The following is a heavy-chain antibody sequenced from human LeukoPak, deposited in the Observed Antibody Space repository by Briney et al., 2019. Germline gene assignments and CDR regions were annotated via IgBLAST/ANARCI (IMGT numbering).Heavy chain of an antibody. V-gene: IGHV3-7*04. CDR1: GFTFSSYW. D-gene: IGHD6-25*01. CDR2: INHDGSEQ. CDR3: ARDSGRRDDY. Sequence: PGGSLRLSCAASGFTFSSYWMSWVRQAPGKGLAWVANINHDGSEQFYVDSVKGRFTISRDNADNSLYLQMNNLRAEDTALYFCARDSGRRDDYWAQGILVTVSS. J-gene: IGHJ4*02.